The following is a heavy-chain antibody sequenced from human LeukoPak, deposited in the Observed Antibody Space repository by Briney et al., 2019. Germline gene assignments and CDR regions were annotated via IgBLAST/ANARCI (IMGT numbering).Heavy chain of an antibody. V-gene: IGHV1-46*01. D-gene: IGHD6-19*01. Sequence: GASVKVSCKASGYTFTSYYMHWVRQAPGQGLEWMGIINPSGGSTSYAQKFQGRVTMTRDTSTSTVYVELSSLRSEDTAVYYRARAGSSGWPYYYYYGMDVWGQGTTVTVSS. J-gene: IGHJ6*02. CDR1: GYTFTSYY. CDR2: INPSGGST. CDR3: ARAGSSGWPYYYYYGMDV.